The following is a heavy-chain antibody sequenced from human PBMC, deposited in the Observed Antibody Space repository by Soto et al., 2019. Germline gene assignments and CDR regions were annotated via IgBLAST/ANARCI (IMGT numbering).Heavy chain of an antibody. Sequence: EVQLVESGGGLVKPGGSLRLSCAASGFTFSNAWMSWVRQAPGKGLEWVCRIRSKTDGGTTDYAAPVKGRFTISRDDSKNALYLQMTSLKTDDTAVYYCTARRTYSSGGYFFAYWGQGTLVTVSS. J-gene: IGHJ4*02. CDR1: GFTFSNAW. CDR2: IRSKTDGGTT. CDR3: TARRTYSSGGYFFAY. D-gene: IGHD6-19*01. V-gene: IGHV3-15*01.